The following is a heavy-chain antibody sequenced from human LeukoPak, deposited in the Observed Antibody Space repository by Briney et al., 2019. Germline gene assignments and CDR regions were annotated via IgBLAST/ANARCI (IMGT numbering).Heavy chain of an antibody. D-gene: IGHD3-22*01. CDR3: AREVGRKYSGYYQYYFDY. CDR1: GFTFSSYW. Sequence: QAGGSLRLSCAASGFTFSSYWMSWVRQAPGKGLEWVANIKQDGSEKYYVDSVKGRFTISRDNAKNSLYLQMNSLRAEDTAVYYCAREVGRKYSGYYQYYFDYWGQGTLVTVSS. J-gene: IGHJ4*02. CDR2: IKQDGSEK. V-gene: IGHV3-7*01.